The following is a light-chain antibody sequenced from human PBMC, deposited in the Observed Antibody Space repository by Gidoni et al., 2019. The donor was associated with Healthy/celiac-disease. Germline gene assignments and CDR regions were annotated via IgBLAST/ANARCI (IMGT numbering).Light chain of an antibody. V-gene: IGKV3-15*01. Sequence: EIVMTQSPATLSVSPGERATLSCRASQSVSSNLAWYQQKPGQAPRLLIYGASTRATGIPARFSGIGSGTEFTLTISSLQSEDFAVYYCQQYNNWPPLTFXQXTKVEIK. CDR2: GAS. J-gene: IGKJ1*01. CDR3: QQYNNWPPLT. CDR1: QSVSSN.